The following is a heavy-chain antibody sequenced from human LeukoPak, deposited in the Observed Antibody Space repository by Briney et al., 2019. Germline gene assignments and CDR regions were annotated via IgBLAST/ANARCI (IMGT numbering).Heavy chain of an antibody. V-gene: IGHV4-34*01. CDR2: INHSGST. CDR3: ARDDPHYFGAGSYSA. D-gene: IGHD3-10*01. J-gene: IGHJ5*02. CDR1: GGSFSGYY. Sequence: SETLSLTCAVYGGSFSGYYWSWIRQPPGKGLEWIGEINHSGSTNYNPSLKSRVTISVDTSKNQFSLKLSSVTAADTAVYYCARDDPHYFGAGSYSAWGQGTLVTVSS.